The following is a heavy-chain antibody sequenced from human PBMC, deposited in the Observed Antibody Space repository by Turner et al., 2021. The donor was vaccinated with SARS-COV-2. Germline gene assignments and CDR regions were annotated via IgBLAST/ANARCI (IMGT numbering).Heavy chain of an antibody. CDR3: ARDSGDFDY. Sequence: QVQLVESVGGVVQPGWSLRLTCAASGFTFSSYVMHWVRQAPGKGLEWVAVISYDGSNKYYADSVKSRFTISRDNSKNTLYLQKNSLRAEDTAVYYCARDSGDFDYWGQGTLVTVSS. CDR2: ISYDGSNK. J-gene: IGHJ4*02. D-gene: IGHD3-10*01. V-gene: IGHV3-30-3*01. CDR1: GFTFSSYV.